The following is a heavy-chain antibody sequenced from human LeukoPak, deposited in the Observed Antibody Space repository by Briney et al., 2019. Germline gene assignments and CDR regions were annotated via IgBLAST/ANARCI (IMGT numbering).Heavy chain of an antibody. Sequence: PGGSLRLSCAASGFTFSSYAMTWVRQAPGKGLEWVANIKNDGTVKNYVDSVKGRFTISRDNAKNSLYLQMNSLRAEDTGVYYCAKDSYSKGDYWGQGVLVTASS. D-gene: IGHD5-18*01. CDR1: GFTFSSYA. V-gene: IGHV3-7*01. CDR2: IKNDGTVK. CDR3: AKDSYSKGDY. J-gene: IGHJ4*02.